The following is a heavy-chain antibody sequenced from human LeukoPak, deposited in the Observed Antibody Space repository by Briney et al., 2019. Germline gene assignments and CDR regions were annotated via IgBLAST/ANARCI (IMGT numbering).Heavy chain of an antibody. CDR1: GFTFSSYS. CDR2: ISSSSSYI. Sequence: PGGSLRLSCAASGFTFSSYSMNWVRQAPGKGLEWVSSISSSSSYIYYADSVKGRFTISRDNAKNSLYLQMNSLRAEDTAVYYCARGYSSSWYGSASYYWGQGTLVTVSS. CDR3: ARGYSSSWYGSASYY. V-gene: IGHV3-21*01. D-gene: IGHD6-13*01. J-gene: IGHJ4*02.